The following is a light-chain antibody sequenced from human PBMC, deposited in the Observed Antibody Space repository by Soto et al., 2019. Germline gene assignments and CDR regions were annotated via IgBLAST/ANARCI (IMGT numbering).Light chain of an antibody. CDR3: QQRIYSLT. Sequence: EIVLTQSPATLSLSPGERATLSCRASQSVSSYLAWYQQKPGQAPRLLIYDASTRATGIPSRFSGSGSGTDFLLTSSSLLPEDFAVYCFQQRIYSLTFGPGTKVDIK. V-gene: IGKV3-11*01. CDR1: QSVSSY. J-gene: IGKJ3*01. CDR2: DAS.